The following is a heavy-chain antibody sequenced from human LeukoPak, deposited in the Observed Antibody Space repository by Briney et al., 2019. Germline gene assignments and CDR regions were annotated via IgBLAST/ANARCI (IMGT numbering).Heavy chain of an antibody. Sequence: ASVKVSCKASGYTFTGYYMHWVRQAPGQGLEWMGWMNPNSGNTGYAQKFQGRVTITRNTSISTAYMELSSLRSEDTAVYYCARGFYDPTFDYWGQGTLVTVSS. CDR3: ARGFYDPTFDY. V-gene: IGHV1-8*03. CDR2: MNPNSGNT. D-gene: IGHD5/OR15-5a*01. J-gene: IGHJ4*02. CDR1: GYTFTGYY.